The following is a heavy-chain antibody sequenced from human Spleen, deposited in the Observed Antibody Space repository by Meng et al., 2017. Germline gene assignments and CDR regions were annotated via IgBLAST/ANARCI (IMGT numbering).Heavy chain of an antibody. CDR2: INHSGST. CDR3: ARGLLPQRFMKYSYGQTNWYFDL. D-gene: IGHD5-18*01. CDR1: GGSFSGYY. J-gene: IGHJ2*01. V-gene: IGHV4-34*01. Sequence: QVQLQRWGAGLMKPSETLSIPCAVYGGSFSGYYWSWIRQPPGKGLEWIGEINHSGSTNYNPSLKSRVTISVDTSNNQFSLRLSSVTAADTAVYFCARGLLPQRFMKYSYGQTNWYFDLWGRGTLVTVSS.